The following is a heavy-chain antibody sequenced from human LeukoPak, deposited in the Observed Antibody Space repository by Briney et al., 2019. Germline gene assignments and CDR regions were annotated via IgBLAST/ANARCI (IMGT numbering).Heavy chain of an antibody. D-gene: IGHD5-24*01. CDR2: ICYSGGT. J-gene: IGHJ5*02. V-gene: IGHV4-39*01. CDR3: ARTENYIPEDCFDP. CDR1: GGSIGSSSYC. Sequence: SETLSLTCSVSGGSIGSSSYCWGWIRQPPGKGLEWIGTICYSGGTFYNPSLKSRVALSVDTSKNQFSLKLSSVTAADTAVYYCARTENYIPEDCFDPWGQGTLVTVSS.